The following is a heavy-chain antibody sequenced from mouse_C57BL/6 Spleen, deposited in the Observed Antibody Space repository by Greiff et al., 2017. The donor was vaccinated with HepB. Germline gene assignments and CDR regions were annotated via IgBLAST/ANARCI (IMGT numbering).Heavy chain of an antibody. CDR3: ARDYYGDWYFDV. V-gene: IGHV1-76*01. CDR2: IYPGSGNT. CDR1: GYTFTDYY. Sequence: VQLQQSGAELVRPGASVKLSCKASGYTFTDYYINWVKQRPGQGLEWIARIYPGSGNTYYNEKFKGKATLTAEKSSSTAYMQLSSLTSEDSAVYFCARDYYGDWYFDVWGTGTTVTVSS. J-gene: IGHJ1*03. D-gene: IGHD1-1*01.